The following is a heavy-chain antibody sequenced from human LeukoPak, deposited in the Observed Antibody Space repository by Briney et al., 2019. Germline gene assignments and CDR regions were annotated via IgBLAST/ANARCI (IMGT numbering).Heavy chain of an antibody. CDR1: GFTFSNYG. J-gene: IGHJ4*02. V-gene: IGHV3-23*01. Sequence: PGGSLRLSCAASGFTFSNYGVTWVRQAPGKGLEWVSGISGSGGSTYYADSVKGRFTISRDNSKNTLYLQMNSLRAEDTAVYYCAKGGGSRKFDYWGQGTLVAVSS. D-gene: IGHD1-26*01. CDR2: ISGSGGST. CDR3: AKGGGSRKFDY.